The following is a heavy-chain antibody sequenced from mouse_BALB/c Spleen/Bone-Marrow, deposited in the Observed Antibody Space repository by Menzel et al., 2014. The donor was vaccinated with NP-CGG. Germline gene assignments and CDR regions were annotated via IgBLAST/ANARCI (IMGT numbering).Heavy chain of an antibody. CDR3: ARGFHLDY. CDR1: GFSLTSYG. V-gene: IGHV2-9*02. D-gene: IGHD1-2*01. CDR2: IWAGGST. J-gene: IGHJ2*01. Sequence: VQRVESGPGLVSPSQSLSIPCTVSGFSLTSYGLHWVRQPPGKGLEWLGVIWAGGSTNYNSALMSRLSISKDNSKSQVFLKMNSLQTDDTAMYYCARGFHLDYWGQGTTLSVSP.